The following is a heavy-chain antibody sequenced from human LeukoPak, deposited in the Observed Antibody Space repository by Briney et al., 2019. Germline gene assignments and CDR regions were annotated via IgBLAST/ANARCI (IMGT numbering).Heavy chain of an antibody. CDR1: GGTFSSYA. D-gene: IGHD3-10*01. CDR2: IIPIFGTA. Sequence: SVKVSCKASGGTFSSYAISWVRQAPGHGLEWMGGIIPIFGTANYAQQFQGRVTITADESTSTAYMELSSLRSEDTAVYYCARAPYYYGSGSLNWFDPWGQGTLVTVSP. J-gene: IGHJ5*02. V-gene: IGHV1-69*13. CDR3: ARAPYYYGSGSLNWFDP.